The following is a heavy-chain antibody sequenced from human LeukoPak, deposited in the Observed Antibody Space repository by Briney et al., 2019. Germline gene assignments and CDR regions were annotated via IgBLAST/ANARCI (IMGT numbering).Heavy chain of an antibody. Sequence: PGGSLRLSCAASGFTFSSYAMSWVRQAPGKGLEWVSAISGSGGSTYYADSVKGRFTISRDNSKNTLYLQMNSLRAEDTAVYYCAKGALGGYSYGYVFRPTDDYWGQGTLVTVSS. CDR1: GFTFSSYA. D-gene: IGHD5-18*01. J-gene: IGHJ4*02. CDR2: ISGSGGST. CDR3: AKGALGGYSYGYVFRPTDDY. V-gene: IGHV3-23*01.